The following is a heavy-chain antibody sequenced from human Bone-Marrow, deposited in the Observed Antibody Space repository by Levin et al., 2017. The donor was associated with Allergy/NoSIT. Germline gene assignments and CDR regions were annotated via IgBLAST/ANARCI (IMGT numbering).Heavy chain of an antibody. Sequence: GGSLRLSCAASGFTFSNYGINWVRQAPGKGLEWVAIMTSDGSYKSYADSVKGRFTISRDNSKNTLFLQMNGLTTEDTAVYYCARGGSFDYWGQGTLVTVSS. CDR3: ARGGSFDY. CDR2: MTSDGSYK. V-gene: IGHV3-30*03. J-gene: IGHJ4*02. D-gene: IGHD3-10*01. CDR1: GFTFSNYG.